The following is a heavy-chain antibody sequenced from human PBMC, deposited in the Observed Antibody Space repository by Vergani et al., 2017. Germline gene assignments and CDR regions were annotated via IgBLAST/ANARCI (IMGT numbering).Heavy chain of an antibody. CDR1: GGSFSGYY. V-gene: IGHV4-34*11. CDR3: ARAQGRYSSGWYY. CDR2: IYYSGST. D-gene: IGHD6-19*01. Sequence: QVQLQQWGAGLLKPSETLSLTCAVYGGSFSGYYWSWIRQPPGKGLEWIGYIYYSGSTNYNPSLKSRVTISVDTSKNQFSLKLSSVTAADTAVYYCARAQGRYSSGWYYWGQGTLVTVSS. J-gene: IGHJ4*02.